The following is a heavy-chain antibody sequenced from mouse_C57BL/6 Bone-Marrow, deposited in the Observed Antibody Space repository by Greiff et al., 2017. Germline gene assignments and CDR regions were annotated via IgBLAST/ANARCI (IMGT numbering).Heavy chain of an antibody. V-gene: IGHV1-64*01. Sequence: VQLQQPGAELVKPGASVKLSCKASGYTFTSYWMHWVKQRPGQGLEWIGMIHPNSGSTNYNEKFKSKATLTVDKSSSTAYMQLSSLTSEDSAVXYCARWGSSYDAYWGQGTLVTVSA. D-gene: IGHD1-1*01. CDR2: IHPNSGST. CDR3: ARWGSSYDAY. CDR1: GYTFTSYW. J-gene: IGHJ3*01.